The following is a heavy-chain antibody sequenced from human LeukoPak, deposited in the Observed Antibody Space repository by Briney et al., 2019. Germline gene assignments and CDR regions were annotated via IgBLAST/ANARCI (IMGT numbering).Heavy chain of an antibody. CDR3: ARDSNVVVALRYYYYYMDV. J-gene: IGHJ6*03. V-gene: IGHV3-21*01. CDR1: GFTFSSYS. Sequence: GGSLRLSCAASGFTFSSYSMNWVRQAPGKGLEWVSSISSSSSYIYYADSVKGRFTISRDNAKNSLYLQMNSLRAEDTAVYYCARDSNVVVALRYYYYYMDVWGKGTTVTVSS. CDR2: ISSSSSYI. D-gene: IGHD2-15*01.